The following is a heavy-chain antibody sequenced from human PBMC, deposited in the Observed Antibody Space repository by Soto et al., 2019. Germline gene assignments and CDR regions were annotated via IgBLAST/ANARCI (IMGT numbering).Heavy chain of an antibody. CDR2: IYYSGST. D-gene: IGHD1-1*01. J-gene: IGHJ4*02. CDR3: ARRYGSSFDY. CDR1: GGSISSYY. V-gene: IGHV4-59*08. Sequence: QVQLQESGPGLVKPSETLSLTCTVSGGSISSYYWSWIRQPPGKGLEWIVYIYYSGSTNYNPSLKSRVTISVDTSKNQFSLNLSSMTAADTAVYYCARRYGSSFDYWGQGTLVTVSS.